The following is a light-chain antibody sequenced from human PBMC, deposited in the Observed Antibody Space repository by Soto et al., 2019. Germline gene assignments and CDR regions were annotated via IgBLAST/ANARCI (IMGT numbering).Light chain of an antibody. CDR1: LSLVYSDGDIY. V-gene: IGKV2-30*01. CDR3: MQGSHSPIT. CDR2: KVS. J-gene: IGKJ5*01. Sequence: VVMTQSPLSLPVTLGQPASISCKSILSLVYSDGDIYLSWFQQGPGQSPRRLIYKVSNRDSGVPDRFSGSGSGTDFTLKISRVEAEDVGVYYCMQGSHSPITFGQGTRLEIK.